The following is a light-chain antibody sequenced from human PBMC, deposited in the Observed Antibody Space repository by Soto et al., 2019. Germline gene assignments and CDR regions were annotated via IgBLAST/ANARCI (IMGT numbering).Light chain of an antibody. CDR2: RVS. CDR1: KSLVYSDGNTH. CDR3: TQGTHWPRT. Sequence: DVVLTQSPLSLPVNFGQPASISCRSSKSLVYSDGNTHLNWFHQRPGQSPRRLTYRVSSRDSGVPDRFSGSGSGTDFTLEISRVEAEDVGIYFCTQGTHWPRTFGQGTKVEVK. V-gene: IGKV2-30*01. J-gene: IGKJ1*01.